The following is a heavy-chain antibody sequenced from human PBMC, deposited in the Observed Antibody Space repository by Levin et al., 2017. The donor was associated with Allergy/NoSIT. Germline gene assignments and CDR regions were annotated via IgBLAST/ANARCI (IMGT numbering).Heavy chain of an antibody. Sequence: PSETLSLTCTVSGGSISSSDYYWGWIRQTPGKGLEWIGSIYYSGTTNYKPSLKSRLTISVDTSKNQFSLRLGSVTATDTAVYYCARLGYYYEASGYNIDYWGQGTLVTVSS. J-gene: IGHJ4*02. CDR1: GGSISSSDYY. CDR3: ARLGYYYEASGYNIDY. V-gene: IGHV4-39*01. CDR2: IYYSGTT. D-gene: IGHD3-22*01.